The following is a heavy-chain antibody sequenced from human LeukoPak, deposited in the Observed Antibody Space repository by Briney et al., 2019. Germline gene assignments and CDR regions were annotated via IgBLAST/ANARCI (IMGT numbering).Heavy chain of an antibody. D-gene: IGHD6-13*01. J-gene: IGHJ4*02. CDR2: ISAYNGNT. Sequence: ASVKVSCKASGYTFTSYGISWVRQAPGQGLEWMGWISAYNGNTNYAQKFQGRVTITADKSTSTAYMELSSLRSEDTAVYYCARGAAAGTDYWGQGTLVTVSS. CDR3: ARGAAAGTDY. CDR1: GYTFTSYG. V-gene: IGHV1-18*01.